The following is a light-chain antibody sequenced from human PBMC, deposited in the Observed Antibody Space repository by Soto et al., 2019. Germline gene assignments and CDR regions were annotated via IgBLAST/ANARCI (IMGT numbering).Light chain of an antibody. CDR3: SSYTSRSTVV. CDR1: SSDVGGYNY. V-gene: IGLV2-14*04. Sequence: CTGSSSDVGGYNYVSWYQQYPGKAPKLMIYDVTNRPSGVSNRFSGSKSGNTASLTISGIQAEDEADYYCSSYTSRSTVVFGGGTKLTVL. CDR2: DVT. J-gene: IGLJ2*01.